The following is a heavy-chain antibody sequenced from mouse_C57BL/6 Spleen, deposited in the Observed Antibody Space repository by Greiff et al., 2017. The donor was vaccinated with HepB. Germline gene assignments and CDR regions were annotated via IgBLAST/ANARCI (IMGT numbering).Heavy chain of an antibody. V-gene: IGHV1-50*01. CDR1: GYTFTSYW. CDR2: IDPSDSYT. CDR3: ARGGGYYLYAMDY. D-gene: IGHD2-3*01. J-gene: IGHJ4*01. Sequence: QVHVKQPGAELVKPGASVKLSCKASGYTFTSYWMQWVKQRPGQGLEWIGEIDPSDSYTNYNQKFKGKATLTVDTSSSTAYMQLSSLTSEDSAVYYCARGGGYYLYAMDYWGQGTSVTVSS.